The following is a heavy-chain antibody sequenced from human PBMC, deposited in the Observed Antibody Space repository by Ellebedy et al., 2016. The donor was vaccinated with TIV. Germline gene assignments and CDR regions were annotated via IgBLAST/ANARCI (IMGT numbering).Heavy chain of an antibody. CDR3: ARSPPGGYNLFYFDY. CDR1: GFSVNYNH. V-gene: IGHV3-66*01. Sequence: PGGSLRLSCAVSGFSVNYNHMTWVRQPPGKGLEWVAVIYSGGTTYYADSVKGRFTISRDNSKNPLYLQMNSLRAEDTAVYYCARSPPGGYNLFYFDYWGQGTLVTVSS. J-gene: IGHJ4*02. CDR2: IYSGGTT. D-gene: IGHD5-24*01.